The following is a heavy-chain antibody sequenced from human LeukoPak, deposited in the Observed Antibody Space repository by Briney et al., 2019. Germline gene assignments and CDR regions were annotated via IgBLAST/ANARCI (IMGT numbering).Heavy chain of an antibody. CDR2: IYHSGST. V-gene: IGHV4-4*02. D-gene: IGHD2-21*02. CDR1: GGCIGSSKW. Sequence: SETLSLTCAVPGGCIGSSKWWSWVRQPPGKGLEWIGEIYHSGSTNYNPSLKSRVTISVDKSKNQFSLKLSSVTAADTAVYYCARERVVTAIHYFDYWGQGTLVTVSS. CDR3: ARERVVTAIHYFDY. J-gene: IGHJ4*02.